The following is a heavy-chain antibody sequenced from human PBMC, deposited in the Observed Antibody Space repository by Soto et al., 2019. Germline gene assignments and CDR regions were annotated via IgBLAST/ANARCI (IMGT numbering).Heavy chain of an antibody. Sequence: PGGSLRLSCAASGFTFSSYGMHWVRQAPGKGLEWVAVISYDGSNKYYADSVKGRFTISRDNSKNTLYLQMNSLRAEDTAVYYCAKVYRVVPQSRGYYYYYGMDVWGQGTTVTVSS. CDR2: ISYDGSNK. V-gene: IGHV3-30*18. CDR3: AKVYRVVPQSRGYYYYYGMDV. CDR1: GFTFSSYG. D-gene: IGHD3-10*01. J-gene: IGHJ6*02.